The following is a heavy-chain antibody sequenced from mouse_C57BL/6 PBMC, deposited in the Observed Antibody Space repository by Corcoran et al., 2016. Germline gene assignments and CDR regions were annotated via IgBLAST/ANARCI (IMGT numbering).Heavy chain of an antibody. Sequence: QIQLVQSGPELKKPGETVKISCKASGYTFTTYGMSWVKQAPGKGLKWMGWINTYSGVPTYADDFKGRFAFSLETSTSTAYLQINNLNNEDTATYSCAREPVDYWGQGTTLTVSS. D-gene: IGHD6-1*01. CDR1: GYTFTTYG. CDR3: AREPVDY. J-gene: IGHJ2*01. V-gene: IGHV9-3*01. CDR2: INTYSGVP.